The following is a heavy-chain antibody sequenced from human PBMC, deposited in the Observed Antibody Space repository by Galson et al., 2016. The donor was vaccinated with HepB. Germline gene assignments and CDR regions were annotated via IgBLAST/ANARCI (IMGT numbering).Heavy chain of an antibody. CDR1: GISVSNND. V-gene: IGHV3-53*01. D-gene: IGHD2-15*01. CDR2: IYSVGST. CDR3: SRGIVAAV. Sequence: SLRLSCAASGISVSNNDMSWVCQDPGKGLEWLSVIYSVGSTNYADSVKGRFTISRDNSKNTVYLQMNSLGAEDTAVYYCSRGIVAAVWGQGTLVTVSS. J-gene: IGHJ4*02.